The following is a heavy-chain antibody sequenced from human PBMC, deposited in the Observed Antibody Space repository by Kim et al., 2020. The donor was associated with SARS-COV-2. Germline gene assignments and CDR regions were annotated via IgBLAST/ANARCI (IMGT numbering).Heavy chain of an antibody. V-gene: IGHV1-46*01. CDR3: ARDRATVTTDIRTHANWYFDL. D-gene: IGHD4-17*01. Sequence: ASVKVSCKASGYTFTSYYMHWVRQAPGQGLEWMGIINPSGGSTSYAQKFQGRVTMTRDTSTSTVYMELSSLRSEDTAVYYCARDRATVTTDIRTHANWYFDLWGRGTLVTVSS. J-gene: IGHJ2*01. CDR2: INPSGGST. CDR1: GYTFTSYY.